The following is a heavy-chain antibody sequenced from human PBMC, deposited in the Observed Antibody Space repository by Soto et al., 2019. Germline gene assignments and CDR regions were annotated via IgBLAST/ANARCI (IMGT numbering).Heavy chain of an antibody. Sequence: VQLVESGAEVKKPGSSVKVSCKASGGTFSSYAISWVRQAPGQGLEWMGGIIPIFGTANYAQKFQGRVTITADESTSTAYMELSSLRSEDTAVYYCAREICSGGSCYSGYYYYGMDVWGQGTTVTVSS. V-gene: IGHV1-69*01. CDR2: IIPIFGTA. D-gene: IGHD2-15*01. J-gene: IGHJ6*02. CDR1: GGTFSSYA. CDR3: AREICSGGSCYSGYYYYGMDV.